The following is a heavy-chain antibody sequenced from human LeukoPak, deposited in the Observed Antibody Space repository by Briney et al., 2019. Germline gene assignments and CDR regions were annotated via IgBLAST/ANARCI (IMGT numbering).Heavy chain of an antibody. CDR3: ARAFDSSGYYYHFYFDY. D-gene: IGHD3-22*01. V-gene: IGHV4-31*01. Sequence: PSETLSLTCTVSGGSISSGGYYWSWIRQHPGKGLEWIGYINYSGSTYYNPSLKSPTIISVDTSKNQFSLKVNSVTAADTAVYYCARAFDSSGYYYHFYFDYWGQGTLVTVSS. J-gene: IGHJ4*02. CDR2: INYSGST. CDR1: GGSISSGGYY.